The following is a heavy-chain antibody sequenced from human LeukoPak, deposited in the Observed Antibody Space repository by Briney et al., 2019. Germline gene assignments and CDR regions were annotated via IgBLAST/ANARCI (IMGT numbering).Heavy chain of an antibody. V-gene: IGHV4-39*07. D-gene: IGHD3-3*01. CDR1: GGSIKSSTYY. CDR3: ARGPRITIFGVVFFRGMDV. Sequence: PSETLSLTCTVSGGSIKSSTYYWGWIRQPPGKGLEWIGEINHSGSTNYNPSLKSRVTISVDTSKNQFSLKLSSVTAADTAVYYCARGPRITIFGVVFFRGMDVWGQGTTVTVSS. J-gene: IGHJ6*02. CDR2: INHSGST.